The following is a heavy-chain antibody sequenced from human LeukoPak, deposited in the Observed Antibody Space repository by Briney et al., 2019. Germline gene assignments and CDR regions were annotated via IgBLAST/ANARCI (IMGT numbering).Heavy chain of an antibody. CDR1: GFTFTSYS. J-gene: IGHJ3*02. CDR3: ARGDDFWGDRDAFDI. D-gene: IGHD3-3*01. V-gene: IGHV3-21*01. Sequence: GGSLRLSCAASGFTFTSYSMHWVRQTPGEGLEWISSINTDGRYKLYADSVKGRFTISRDDAKNSLYLQMNSLRVEDTALYYCARGDDFWGDRDAFDIWGQGTMVTVSS. CDR2: INTDGRYK.